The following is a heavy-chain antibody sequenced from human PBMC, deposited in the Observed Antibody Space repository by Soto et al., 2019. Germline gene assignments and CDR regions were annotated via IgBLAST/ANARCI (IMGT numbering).Heavy chain of an antibody. Sequence: SETLSLTCTVAGGSISSDYWSWIRQPPGKGLEWIGYIYYSGSTNYNPSLKSRVTISVDTSKNQFSLKLSSVTAADTAVYYCAREVEGIVATADEGYYYYYYMDVWGKGTTVTVSS. CDR2: IYYSGST. CDR3: AREVEGIVATADEGYYYYYYMDV. D-gene: IGHD5-12*01. V-gene: IGHV4-59*01. J-gene: IGHJ6*03. CDR1: GGSISSDY.